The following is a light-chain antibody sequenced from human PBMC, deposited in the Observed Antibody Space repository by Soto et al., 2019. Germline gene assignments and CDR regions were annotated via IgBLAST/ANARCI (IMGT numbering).Light chain of an antibody. Sequence: QSALTQPPSASGSPGQSVTISCTGTSSDVGGYNYVSWYQQHPGKAPKLMIYEVTKRPSGVPDRFSGSKSGNTASLTVSGLQAEDEADYYCSSYAGNSVVFGGGTNLTVL. V-gene: IGLV2-8*01. CDR1: SSDVGGYNY. CDR3: SSYAGNSVV. J-gene: IGLJ2*01. CDR2: EVT.